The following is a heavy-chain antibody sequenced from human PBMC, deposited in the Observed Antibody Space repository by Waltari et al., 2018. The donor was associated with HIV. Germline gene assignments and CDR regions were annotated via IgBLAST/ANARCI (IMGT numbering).Heavy chain of an antibody. CDR2: IWYDGSNK. J-gene: IGHJ6*02. V-gene: IGHV3-33*01. CDR1: GFTFSSYG. CDR3: ARDTTVTHYYGMDV. Sequence: QVQLVESGGGVVQPGRSLRLSCAASGFTFSSYGMHWVRQAPGKGLEWVGVIWYDGSNKYYADSVKGRFTIARDNSKNTLYLQMNSLRAEDTAVYYCARDTTVTHYYGMDVWGQGTTVTVSS. D-gene: IGHD4-17*01.